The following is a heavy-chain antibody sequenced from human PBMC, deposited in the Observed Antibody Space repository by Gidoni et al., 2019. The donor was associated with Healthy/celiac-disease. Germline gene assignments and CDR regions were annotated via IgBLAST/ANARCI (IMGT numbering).Heavy chain of an antibody. D-gene: IGHD2-21*01. Sequence: EVQLLESGGGWVQPGGSMRRTWEAAGSTCSSYARSWVRQAPGKGLEWVSAISGSGCSTYYADSVKGRFTISRDNSKNTLYLQMNSLRAEDTAVYYCAKGMNRGIANWFDPWGQGTLVTVSS. CDR2: ISGSGCST. CDR1: GSTCSSYA. CDR3: AKGMNRGIANWFDP. J-gene: IGHJ5*02. V-gene: IGHV3-23*01.